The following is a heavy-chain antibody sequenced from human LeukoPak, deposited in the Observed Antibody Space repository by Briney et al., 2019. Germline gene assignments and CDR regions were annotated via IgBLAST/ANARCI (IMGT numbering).Heavy chain of an antibody. CDR3: VRGGAIRVTGTTPFDY. CDR2: TYYRSKWYN. CDR1: GDSVSSNSAI. V-gene: IGHV6-1*01. D-gene: IGHD1-20*01. Sequence: SQTLSLTCAISGDSVSSNSAIWNWIRQSPSRGLEWLGRTYYRSKWYNDYAVSVKSRITINPDTSKNQISLQLNSVTPEDTATYYCVRGGAIRVTGTTPFDYWGQGTLVTVSS. J-gene: IGHJ4*02.